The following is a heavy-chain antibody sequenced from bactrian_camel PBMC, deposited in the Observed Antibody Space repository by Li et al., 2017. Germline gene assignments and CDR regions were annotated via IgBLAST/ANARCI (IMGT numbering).Heavy chain of an antibody. CDR1: GYAVRHDC. CDR3: AADVATTGPVSWCGLGGSQYQW. Sequence: HVQLVESGGGSVQAGGSLRLSCAASGYAVRHDCMGWFRQTPGKEREGVAAIDNDGTTSYAESVKGRFTITKDNAKNTLYLEMNSLKPEDTAVYYCAADVATTGPVSWCGLGGSQYQWWGQGTQVTVS. V-gene: IGHV3S53*01. J-gene: IGHJ4*01. D-gene: IGHD5*01. CDR2: IDNDGTT.